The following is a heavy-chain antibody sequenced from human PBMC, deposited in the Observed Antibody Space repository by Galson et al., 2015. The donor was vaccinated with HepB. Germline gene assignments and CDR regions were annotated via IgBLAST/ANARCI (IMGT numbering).Heavy chain of an antibody. D-gene: IGHD2-15*01. CDR3: ARRTIGYCSGGSCYAAFDI. Sequence: QSGAEVTKPGESLKISCKGSGSSFTSYWIGWVRQMPGKGLEWMGIIYPGDSDTRYSPSFQGQVTISADKSISTAYLQWSSLKASDTAMYYCARRTIGYCSGGSCYAAFDIWGQGTMVTVSS. V-gene: IGHV5-51*03. J-gene: IGHJ3*02. CDR1: GSSFTSYW. CDR2: IYPGDSDT.